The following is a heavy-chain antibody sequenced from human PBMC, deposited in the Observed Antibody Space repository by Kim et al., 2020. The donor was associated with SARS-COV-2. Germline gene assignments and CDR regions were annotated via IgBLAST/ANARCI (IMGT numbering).Heavy chain of an antibody. CDR2: INHSGST. CDR3: ARGGDWSQDPLDY. D-gene: IGHD1-1*01. J-gene: IGHJ4*02. Sequence: SETLSLTCVVYDASFSGYYWTWIRQPPGKGLEWIGEINHSGSTNYNPSLKSRVAMSVDTSKNYFSLNLNSVTAADTAVYYCARGGDWSQDPLDYWGRGTLVTVSS. CDR1: DASFSGYY. V-gene: IGHV4-34*01.